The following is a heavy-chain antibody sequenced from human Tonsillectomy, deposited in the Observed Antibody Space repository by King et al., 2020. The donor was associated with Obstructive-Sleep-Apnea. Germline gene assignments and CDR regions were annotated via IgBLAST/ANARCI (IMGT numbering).Heavy chain of an antibody. CDR1: GFTVSRYW. V-gene: IGHV3-74*01. D-gene: IGHD4-17*01. CDR3: AREHYGDYGVDY. CDR2: IKSDGSST. Sequence: VQLVESGGGLVQPGGSLRLSCAASGFTVSRYWMHWVRQAPGKGLVWVSGIKSDGSSTSYADCVKGRFTISRDNAKNTLYLQMNSLRAEDTAVYYCAREHYGDYGVDYWGQGTLVTVSS. J-gene: IGHJ4*02.